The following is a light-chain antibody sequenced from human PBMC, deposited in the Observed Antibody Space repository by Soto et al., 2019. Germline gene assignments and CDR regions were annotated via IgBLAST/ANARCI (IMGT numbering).Light chain of an antibody. V-gene: IGLV1-47*01. CDR2: RNN. Sequence: QSVLTQPPSASGTPGQRVTISCSGSSSNIGSNFVYWYQQFPGTAPKLLIYRNNQRPSGVPDRFSGSKSGNTASLTISGLQAEDEADYYCSSYTSSSTLYVFGTGTKLTVL. CDR3: SSYTSSSTLYV. J-gene: IGLJ1*01. CDR1: SSNIGSNF.